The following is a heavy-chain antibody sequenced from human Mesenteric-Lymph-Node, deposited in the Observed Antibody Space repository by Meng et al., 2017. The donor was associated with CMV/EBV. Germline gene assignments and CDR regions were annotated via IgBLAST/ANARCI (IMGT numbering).Heavy chain of an antibody. V-gene: IGHV4-59*02. CDR3: AAGGGTEGAFDI. D-gene: IGHD3-16*01. J-gene: IGHJ3*02. CDR2: IYFSGST. Sequence: SETLSLTCTISGGSVSDYFWSWIRQPPGKGLEWIGYIYFSGSTNYNPSLRSRITMSSDTSKSQFSLRLKSVTAADTAVYYCAAGGGTEGAFDIWGQGMMVTVSS. CDR1: GGSVSDYF.